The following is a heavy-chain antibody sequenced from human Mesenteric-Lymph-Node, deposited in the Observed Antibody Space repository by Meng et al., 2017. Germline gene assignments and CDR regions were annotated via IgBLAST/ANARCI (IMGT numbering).Heavy chain of an antibody. J-gene: IGHJ4*02. CDR3: AKAFPSGQTNYFDY. Sequence: GESLKISCVASGLSFTDAWMTWVRQAPGKGLEWVSGISGGGLTTYYADSVRGRFTISRDNSQNTLYLQMNGLRAEDTAIYFCAKAFPSGQTNYFDYWGQGTLVTVSS. D-gene: IGHD3-10*01. CDR1: GLSFTDAW. V-gene: IGHV3-23*01. CDR2: ISGGGLTT.